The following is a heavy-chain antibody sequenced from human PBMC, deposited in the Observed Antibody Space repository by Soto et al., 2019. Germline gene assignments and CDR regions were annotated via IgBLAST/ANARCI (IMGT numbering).Heavy chain of an antibody. V-gene: IGHV5-51*01. CDR3: ERYINNLRSYYYAMDV. CDR1: GYTFTDYW. CDR2: IYPGDSDT. J-gene: IGHJ6*02. Sequence: GESLKISCKGSGYTFTDYWIGWGRQVPGKGMEWMGIIYPGDSDTRYSTSFQGHVTITVDKSTNTAYLQWNTLRASDTAMYYCERYINNLRSYYYAMDVWGQGTTVTVSS. D-gene: IGHD1-20*01.